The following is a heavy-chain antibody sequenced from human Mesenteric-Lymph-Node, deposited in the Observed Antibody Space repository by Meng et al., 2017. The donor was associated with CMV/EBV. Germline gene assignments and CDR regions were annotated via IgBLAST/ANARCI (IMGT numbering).Heavy chain of an antibody. V-gene: IGHV3-74*01. CDR3: AKDQQGQWLGDALNI. CDR2: VHSDGTAT. D-gene: IGHD6-19*01. CDR1: GFTFSSYA. Sequence: GESLKISCAASGFTFSSYAMHWVRQAPGEGLVWVSRVHSDGTATNYADSVRGRFTISRDNAKKTLYLQMNNLRAEDTALYYCAKDQQGQWLGDALNIWGQGTMVTVSS. J-gene: IGHJ3*02.